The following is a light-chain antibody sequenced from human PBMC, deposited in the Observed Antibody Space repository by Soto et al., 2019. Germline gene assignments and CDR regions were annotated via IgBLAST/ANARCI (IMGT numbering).Light chain of an antibody. V-gene: IGKV1-5*03. CDR3: QQYDSYPFT. J-gene: IGKJ4*01. CDR2: KAS. Sequence: DIQMTQSPSTLSASVGDRVTITCRASQSINNWLAWYQQKPGKAPKLLISKASNLKSGVPSRFSGTGSGTEFTLTISSLQPDDFVSYYCQQYDSYPFTFGGGTKVEI. CDR1: QSINNW.